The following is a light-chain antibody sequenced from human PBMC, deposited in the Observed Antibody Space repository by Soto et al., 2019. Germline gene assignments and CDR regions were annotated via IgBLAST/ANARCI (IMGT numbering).Light chain of an antibody. Sequence: QSALTQPRSVSGSPGQSVTISCTGTSSNVGGYSYVSWYQQHPGIAPQLIIYDVTKRPSGVPDRFSGSKSGNTASLTISGLQAEEEADYYCCSYAGSYSGVFGGGTKLTVL. V-gene: IGLV2-11*01. CDR3: CSYAGSYSGV. CDR2: DVT. J-gene: IGLJ3*02. CDR1: SSNVGGYSY.